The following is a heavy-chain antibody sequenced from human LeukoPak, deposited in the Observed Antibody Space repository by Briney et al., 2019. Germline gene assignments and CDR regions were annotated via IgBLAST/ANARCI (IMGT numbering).Heavy chain of an antibody. Sequence: GGSLRLSCAASGFTFSSYGMHRVRQAPGKGLEWVAFIRYDGSNKYYADSVKGRFTISRDNSKNTLYLQMNSLRAEDTAVYYCAKDQAEYGDYYAFDIWGQGTMVTVSS. CDR2: IRYDGSNK. V-gene: IGHV3-30*02. D-gene: IGHD4-17*01. CDR1: GFTFSSYG. J-gene: IGHJ3*02. CDR3: AKDQAEYGDYYAFDI.